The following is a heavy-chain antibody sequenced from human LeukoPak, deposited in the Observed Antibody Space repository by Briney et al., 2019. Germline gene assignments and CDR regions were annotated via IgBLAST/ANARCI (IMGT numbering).Heavy chain of an antibody. V-gene: IGHV4-34*01. CDR1: GGSFSGYY. Sequence: SETLSLTCAVYGGSFSGYYWSWIRQPPGKGLEWIGEINHSGSTNYNPSLKSRVTISVDTSKNQFSLKLSSVTAADTAVYYCARVAYYGSGSYYGRRRYYFDYWGQGTLVTASS. D-gene: IGHD3-10*01. CDR3: ARVAYYGSGSYYGRRRYYFDY. J-gene: IGHJ4*02. CDR2: INHSGST.